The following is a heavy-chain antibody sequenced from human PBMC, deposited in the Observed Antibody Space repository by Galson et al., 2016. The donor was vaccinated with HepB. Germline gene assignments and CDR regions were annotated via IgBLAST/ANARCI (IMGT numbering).Heavy chain of an antibody. CDR2: MSYDGTNK. Sequence: SLRLSCAASGFYFSSSAMQWVRQAPGKGLEWVAVMSYDGTNKYYADSVKGRFTISRDNTKDTLFLQMNSLKTEDTAVYYCAKAERFGGVPEYWGQGTLVSVSS. CDR3: AKAERFGGVPEY. D-gene: IGHD3-16*01. CDR1: GFYFSSSA. V-gene: IGHV3-30*18. J-gene: IGHJ4*02.